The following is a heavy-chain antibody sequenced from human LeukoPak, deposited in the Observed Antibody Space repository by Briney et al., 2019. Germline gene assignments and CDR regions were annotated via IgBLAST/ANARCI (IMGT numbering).Heavy chain of an antibody. CDR1: GGSISSSSYY. V-gene: IGHV4-39*07. D-gene: IGHD6-13*01. CDR3: ARARKGSSSWYGSGNWFDP. CDR2: IYYSGST. Sequence: SETLSLTCTVSGGSISSSSYYWGWIRQPPGKGLEWIGSIYYSGSTYYNPSLKSRVTKSVDTSKNQFSLKLSSVTAADTAVYYCARARKGSSSWYGSGNWFDPWGQGTLVTVSS. J-gene: IGHJ5*02.